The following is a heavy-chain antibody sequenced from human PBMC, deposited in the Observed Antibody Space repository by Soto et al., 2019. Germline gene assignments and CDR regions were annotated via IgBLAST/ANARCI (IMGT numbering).Heavy chain of an antibody. V-gene: IGHV1-18*01. CDR2: ISAYNGNT. D-gene: IGHD2-15*01. Sequence: ASVKVSCKASGYTFTSYGISWVRQAPGQGLEWMGRISAYNGNTNYAQKLQGRVTMTTDTSTSTAYMELRSLRSDDTAVYYCARVGVAAAIASQDYYYYGMDVWGQGTTVTVSS. CDR1: GYTFTSYG. J-gene: IGHJ6*02. CDR3: ARVGVAAAIASQDYYYYGMDV.